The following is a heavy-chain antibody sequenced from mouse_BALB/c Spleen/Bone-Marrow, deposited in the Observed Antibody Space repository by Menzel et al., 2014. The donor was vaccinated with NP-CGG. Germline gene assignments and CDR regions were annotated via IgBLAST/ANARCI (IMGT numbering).Heavy chain of an antibody. V-gene: IGHV3-8*02. J-gene: IGHJ4*01. CDR2: ISHSGST. D-gene: IGHD2-14*01. Sequence: EVMLVESGPSLVKPSQTLSLTCSVTGDSITSGYWNWIRKFPGNKLEYMGYISHSGSTYYNPSLKSRISITRDTSKNQYYLQLSSVTTEDTATYYCARAGYRYDVGYAMDYWGQGTSVTVSS. CDR1: GDSITSGY. CDR3: ARAGYRYDVGYAMDY.